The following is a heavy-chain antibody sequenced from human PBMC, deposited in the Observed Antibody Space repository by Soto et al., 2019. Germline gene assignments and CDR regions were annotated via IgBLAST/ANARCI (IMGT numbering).Heavy chain of an antibody. CDR2: IRSKANSYAT. V-gene: IGHV3-73*01. Sequence: PGGSLRLSCAASGFTFSGSAMHWVRQASGKGLEWVGRIRSKANSYATAYAASVKGRFTISRDDSMNTAYLQMSSLKTEDTAVYYCTTDYDFWSGYWSHYYGMDVWGQGTTVTVSS. D-gene: IGHD3-3*01. J-gene: IGHJ6*02. CDR1: GFTFSGSA. CDR3: TTDYDFWSGYWSHYYGMDV.